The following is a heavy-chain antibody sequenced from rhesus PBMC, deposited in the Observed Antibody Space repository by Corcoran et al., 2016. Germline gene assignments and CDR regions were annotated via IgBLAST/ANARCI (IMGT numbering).Heavy chain of an antibody. D-gene: IGHD1-26*01. Sequence: EVQLVESGGGLVQPGGSLRLSCAASGFTFSSYGMHWVRQAPGKGLEWVAVISYDGIKKYYADSVKDRFTISRDNSKNMLYLQMNNLKLEDTAVYYCARVGSRTTSKFGYFDYWGQGVLVTVSS. CDR2: ISYDGIKK. CDR3: ARVGSRTTSKFGYFDY. J-gene: IGHJ4*01. V-gene: IGHV3-54*02. CDR1: GFTFSSYG.